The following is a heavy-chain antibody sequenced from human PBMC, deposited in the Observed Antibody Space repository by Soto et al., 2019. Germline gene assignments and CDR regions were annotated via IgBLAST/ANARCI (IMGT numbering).Heavy chain of an antibody. D-gene: IGHD3-10*01. CDR3: ARTMVWGVMILRPSYYIDV. CDR1: GFTFSDDY. V-gene: IGHV3-11*01. J-gene: IGHJ6*03. Sequence: LSLAASGFTFSDDYMCWILQAPGKGLEWVSYISSSGSTIYYADSVKGRFTISRDNAKNSLYLQMNSLRAEDTAVYYCARTMVWGVMILRPSYYIDVRGKGTSLTVS. CDR2: ISSSGSTI.